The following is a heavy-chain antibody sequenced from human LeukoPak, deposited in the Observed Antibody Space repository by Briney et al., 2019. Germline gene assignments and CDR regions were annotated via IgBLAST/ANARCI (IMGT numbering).Heavy chain of an antibody. CDR2: IRYDGSNK. Sequence: GGSLRLSCAASGFTFSSYGMHWVRQAPGKGLEWVAFIRYDGSNKYYADSVKGRLTISRDNSKNTLYLQMNSLRAEDTAVYYCAKEGYDSSGLDYWGQGTLVTVSS. CDR1: GFTFSSYG. V-gene: IGHV3-30*02. CDR3: AKEGYDSSGLDY. J-gene: IGHJ4*02. D-gene: IGHD3-22*01.